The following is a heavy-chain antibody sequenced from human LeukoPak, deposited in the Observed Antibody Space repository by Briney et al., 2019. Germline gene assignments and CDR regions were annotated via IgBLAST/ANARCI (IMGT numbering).Heavy chain of an antibody. CDR1: GFTSSSYW. CDR3: ARLNYDFWSGVWEGYYMDV. D-gene: IGHD3-3*01. CDR2: IREDGSEK. V-gene: IGHV3-7*01. Sequence: GGSLRLSCAASGFTSSSYWMTWVRQAPGKGLEWVANIREDGSEKYYVDSVKGRFTVSRDNAKNSLYLQVNSLRAEDTAVYYCARLNYDFWSGVWEGYYMDVWGKGTTVTVSS. J-gene: IGHJ6*03.